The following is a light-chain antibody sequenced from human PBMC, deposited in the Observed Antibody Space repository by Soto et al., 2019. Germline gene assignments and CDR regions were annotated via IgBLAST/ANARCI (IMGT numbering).Light chain of an antibody. CDR3: SSYTSSNTLL. CDR1: SSDVGGYNY. V-gene: IGLV2-14*01. J-gene: IGLJ2*01. CDR2: EVS. Sequence: QSALTQPASVSGSPGQLITISCTGTSSDVGGYNYVSWYQQHPGKAPKLMIYEVSNRPSGVSDRFSGSKSANTASLTISGLQAEDEADYYCSSYTSSNTLLFGGGTKVTVL.